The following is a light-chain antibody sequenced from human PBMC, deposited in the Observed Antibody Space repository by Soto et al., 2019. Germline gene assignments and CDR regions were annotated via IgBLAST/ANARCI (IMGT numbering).Light chain of an antibody. CDR2: DAS. J-gene: IGKJ1*01. CDR3: QQHNTYSRT. CDR1: QSISNY. V-gene: IGKV1-5*01. Sequence: DIQMTQSPSTLSASVGDRVTITCRASQSISNYLAWYQLKPGKAPKLLIHDASSLESGVPSRFSGSGSGTEFTLTISSLQPDDFATYYCQQHNTYSRTFGQGTKVDIK.